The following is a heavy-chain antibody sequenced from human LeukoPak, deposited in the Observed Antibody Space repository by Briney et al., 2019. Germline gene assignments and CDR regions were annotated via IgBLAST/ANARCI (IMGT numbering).Heavy chain of an antibody. CDR3: ARGTLMWFGAKMEYYFDS. CDR1: GAYFTNYY. CDR2: SSYNGNT. Sequence: SETLSLTCTVSGAYFTNYYWSFIRQPPGKGLEWIGFSSYNGNTNYNPSLKSRVTISLDMSKNQFSLRLNSVTAADTAVYYCARGTLMWFGAKMEYYFDSWGQGTPLAVSS. J-gene: IGHJ4*02. V-gene: IGHV4-59*01. D-gene: IGHD3-10*01.